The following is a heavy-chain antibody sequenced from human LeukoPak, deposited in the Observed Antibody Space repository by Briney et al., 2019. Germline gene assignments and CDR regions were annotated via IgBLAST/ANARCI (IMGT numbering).Heavy chain of an antibody. CDR3: GRDALVGYFSYYYMDV. Sequence: SETLSLTCTVSGGSISSHYWTWIRQSPVKGLELIGDISNSGSTSYNPSLKSRVTISIDTSTNQFSLKLSSVTAADTAVYYCGRDALVGYFSYYYMDVWGKGTTVTVSS. CDR1: GGSISSHY. CDR2: ISNSGST. J-gene: IGHJ6*03. D-gene: IGHD2-15*01. V-gene: IGHV4-59*11.